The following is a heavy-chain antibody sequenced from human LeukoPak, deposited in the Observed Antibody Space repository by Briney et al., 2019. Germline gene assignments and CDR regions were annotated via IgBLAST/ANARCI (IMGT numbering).Heavy chain of an antibody. CDR1: GYTFTSYG. V-gene: IGHV1-18*01. CDR3: ARLARYSSSPISPLYYYYYMDV. J-gene: IGHJ6*03. Sequence: ASVKVSCKASGYTFTSYGISWVRQAPGQGLEWMGWISAYNGNTNYAQKLQGRVTMTRDMSTSTVYMELSSLRSEDTALYYCARLARYSSSPISPLYYYYYMDVWGKGTTVTVSS. D-gene: IGHD6-6*01. CDR2: ISAYNGNT.